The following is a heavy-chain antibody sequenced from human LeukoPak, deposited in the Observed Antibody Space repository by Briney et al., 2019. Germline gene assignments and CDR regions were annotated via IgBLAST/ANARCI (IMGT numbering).Heavy chain of an antibody. Sequence: PSETLSLTCSVSGVSISSYYLSWIRQPPGKGLEWIGYIYYTGISDYTPSLKRRVTISLDTSKNQFSLRLTSMTAADTAVYYCARFYDSPISAFDIWGQGTVVTVSS. V-gene: IGHV4-59*01. CDR1: GVSISSYY. CDR2: IYYTGIS. D-gene: IGHD3-22*01. CDR3: ARFYDSPISAFDI. J-gene: IGHJ3*02.